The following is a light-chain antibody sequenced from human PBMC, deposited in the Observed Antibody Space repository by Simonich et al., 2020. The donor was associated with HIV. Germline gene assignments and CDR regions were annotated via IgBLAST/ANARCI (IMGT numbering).Light chain of an antibody. CDR2: DAS. V-gene: IGKV1-33*01. CDR1: QGISNS. J-gene: IGKJ4*01. CDR3: QQYHHLPLT. Sequence: DILMTQSPSSLPASVGDRVTITCRASQGISNSLAWYQQKPGKAPKLLIFDASNLETGVPSRFSGSASGTDFTFTISSLQPEDIATYYCQQYHHLPLTFAGGTKVEIK.